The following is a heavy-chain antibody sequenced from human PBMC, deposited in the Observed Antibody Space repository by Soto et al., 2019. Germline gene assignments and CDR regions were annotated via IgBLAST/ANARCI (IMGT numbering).Heavy chain of an antibody. CDR3: ARDPAIYSGKFDYGLDV. Sequence: GGSLRLSCAVSGFTFSSYEMNWVRQAPGKGLEWVSYIGTSGKTIYYADSVRGRFTISRDNAKNSLYLQMNSLGAEDTAVYFCARDPAIYSGKFDYGLDVWGRGTTVTVSS. V-gene: IGHV3-48*03. CDR2: IGTSGKTI. D-gene: IGHD4-4*01. J-gene: IGHJ6*02. CDR1: GFTFSSYE.